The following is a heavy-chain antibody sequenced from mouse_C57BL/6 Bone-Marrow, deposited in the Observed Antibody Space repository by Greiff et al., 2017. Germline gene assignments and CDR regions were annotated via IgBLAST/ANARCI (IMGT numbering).Heavy chain of an antibody. CDR2: ISNGGGST. J-gene: IGHJ1*03. V-gene: IGHV5-12*01. D-gene: IGHD1-1*01. Sequence: EVQLVESGGGLVQPGGSLKLSCAASGFTFSDYYMYWVRQTPEKRLEWVAYISNGGGSTYYPDTVKGRFTISRDNAKNTLYLQMSRLKSEDTAMYYCARGTYYYGSGGYFDVWGTGTTVTVSS. CDR1: GFTFSDYY. CDR3: ARGTYYYGSGGYFDV.